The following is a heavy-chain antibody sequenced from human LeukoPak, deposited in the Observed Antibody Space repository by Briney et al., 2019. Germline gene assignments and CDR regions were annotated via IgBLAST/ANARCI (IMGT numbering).Heavy chain of an antibody. V-gene: IGHV3-74*01. J-gene: IGHJ4*02. D-gene: IGHD5-18*01. CDR1: GFTFSSYG. Sequence: GGSLRLSCAASGFTFSSYGMNWVRQAPGKGLEWVSRISSDGSSTSYADSVKGRFTISRDNAQNTLYLQMNSLRAEDTAVYYCARVVGYSYGYLDYWGQGTLVTVSS. CDR3: ARVVGYSYGYLDY. CDR2: ISSDGSST.